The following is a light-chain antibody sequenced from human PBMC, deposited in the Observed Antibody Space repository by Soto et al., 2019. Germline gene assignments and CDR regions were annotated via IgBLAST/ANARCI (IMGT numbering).Light chain of an antibody. CDR1: QSVSSSY. J-gene: IGKJ5*01. V-gene: IGKV3D-20*02. Sequence: EIVLTQSPGTLSLSPGERATLSCRASQSVSSSYLVWYQQKPGQAPRLLIYDASNRATGIPVRFSGSGSGTDFTLTISGLEPEDFALYYCQQRNNWPITFGQGTRLEN. CDR2: DAS. CDR3: QQRNNWPIT.